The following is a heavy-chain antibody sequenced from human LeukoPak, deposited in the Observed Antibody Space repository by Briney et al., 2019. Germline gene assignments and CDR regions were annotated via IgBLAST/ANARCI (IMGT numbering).Heavy chain of an antibody. Sequence: GGSLRLSCAASGFTFSSYSMNWVRQAPGKGLEWVSYISSSSSSIYYADSVKGRFTISRDNSKNTLYLQMNSLRAEDTAVYYCAKAEEPYYYDDLYYFDYWGKGTRVPVSS. V-gene: IGHV3-48*01. CDR1: GFTFSSYS. J-gene: IGHJ4*02. D-gene: IGHD3-22*01. CDR2: ISSSSSSI. CDR3: AKAEEPYYYDDLYYFDY.